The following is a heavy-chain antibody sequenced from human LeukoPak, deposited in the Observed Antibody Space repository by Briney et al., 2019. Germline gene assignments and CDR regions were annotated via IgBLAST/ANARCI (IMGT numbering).Heavy chain of an antibody. CDR3: ARGYDSSGYDAFDI. CDR1: GGFISSYY. Sequence: SETLTLTCTVSGGFISSYYWSWIRQPPGKGLEWIGYIYYSGSTNYNPSLKSRVTISVDTSKNQFSLKLSSVTAADTAVYYCARGYDSSGYDAFDIWGQGTMVTVSS. CDR2: IYYSGST. J-gene: IGHJ3*02. V-gene: IGHV4-59*01. D-gene: IGHD3-22*01.